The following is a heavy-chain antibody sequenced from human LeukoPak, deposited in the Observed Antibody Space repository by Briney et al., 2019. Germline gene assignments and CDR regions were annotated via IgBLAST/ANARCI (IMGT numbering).Heavy chain of an antibody. V-gene: IGHV1-69*04. Sequence: SVKVSRLSSGGTLRSYAICGVRPAPGQGLEWMGSIIPILGIANYAQKFQGRVTITADKSTSTAYMELSSLRSEDTAVDYCARSVGIVVVTAMPYFDYWGQGTLVTVSS. CDR3: ARSVGIVVVTAMPYFDY. D-gene: IGHD2-21*02. CDR1: GGTLRSYA. CDR2: IIPILGIA. J-gene: IGHJ4*02.